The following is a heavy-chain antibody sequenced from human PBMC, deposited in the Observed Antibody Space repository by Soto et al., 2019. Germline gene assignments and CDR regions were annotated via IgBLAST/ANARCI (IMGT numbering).Heavy chain of an antibody. CDR1: GGTFSSYA. J-gene: IGHJ4*02. CDR2: IIPIFGTA. Sequence: VASVKVSCKASGGTFSSYAISWVRQAPGQGLEWMGGIIPIFGTANYAQKFQGRVTITADKSTSTAYMELSSLRSEDTAVYYCARRYSSGYHYYFDYWGQGTLVTVSS. CDR3: ARRYSSGYHYYFDY. V-gene: IGHV1-69*06. D-gene: IGHD3-22*01.